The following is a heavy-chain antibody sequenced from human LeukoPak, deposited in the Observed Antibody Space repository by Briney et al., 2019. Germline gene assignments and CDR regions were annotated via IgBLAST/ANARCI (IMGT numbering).Heavy chain of an antibody. CDR3: AKDLEDFWSGYYGEGDAFDI. D-gene: IGHD3-3*01. J-gene: IGHJ3*02. Sequence: GRSLRLSCAASGFTFSSYGIHWVRQAPGQGLEWVAVISYDGCDKYYADSVKGRFTISRDNSKNTLYLQMNSLRAEDSAVYYCAKDLEDFWSGYYGEGDAFDIWGQGTMVIVSS. CDR2: ISYDGCDK. V-gene: IGHV3-33*06. CDR1: GFTFSSYG.